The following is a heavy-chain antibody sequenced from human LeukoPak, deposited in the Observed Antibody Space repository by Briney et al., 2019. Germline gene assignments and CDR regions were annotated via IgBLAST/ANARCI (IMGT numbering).Heavy chain of an antibody. J-gene: IGHJ6*03. CDR2: MNPNSGNT. D-gene: IGHD2-21*01. CDR3: AREVYCGGDCYPLRYYYYMDV. CDR1: GYTFTSYD. Sequence: ASVKVSCKASGYTFTSYDINWVRQATGQGLEWMGWMNPNSGNTGYAQKLQGRVTMTTDTSTSTAYMELRSLRSDDTAVYYCAREVYCGGDCYPLRYYYYMDVWGKGTTVTVSS. V-gene: IGHV1-8*01.